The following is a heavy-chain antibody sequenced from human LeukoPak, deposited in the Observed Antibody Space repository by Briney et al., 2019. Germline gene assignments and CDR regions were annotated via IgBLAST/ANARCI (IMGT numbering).Heavy chain of an antibody. J-gene: IGHJ4*02. V-gene: IGHV3-48*03. Sequence: HPGGSLRLSCAASGFTFSNYEMNWVRQAPGKGLEWVSYISSRGSTIYYADSVKGRFTISRDNAKNSLYLQMNSLRAEDTAVYYCARAFSSGYSYYFDYWGQGTLVTVSS. CDR3: ARAFSSGYSYYFDY. CDR2: ISSRGSTI. CDR1: GFTFSNYE. D-gene: IGHD3-22*01.